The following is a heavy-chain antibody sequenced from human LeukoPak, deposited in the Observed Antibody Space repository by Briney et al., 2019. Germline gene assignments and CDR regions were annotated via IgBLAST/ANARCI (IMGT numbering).Heavy chain of an antibody. J-gene: IGHJ6*04. CDR1: GGTFSSYA. V-gene: IGHV1-69*13. Sequence: SVKVSCKASGGTFSSYAISWVRQAPGQGLEWMGGIIPIFGTANYAQKFQGRVTITADESTSTAYMELSSLRSEDTAVYYCAREGYCAGDCYRGLNVWGKGTTVTVSS. CDR3: AREGYCAGDCYRGLNV. CDR2: IIPIFGTA. D-gene: IGHD2-21*01.